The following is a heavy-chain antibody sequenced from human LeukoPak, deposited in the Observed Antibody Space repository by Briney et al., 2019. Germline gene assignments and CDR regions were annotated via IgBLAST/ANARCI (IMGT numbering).Heavy chain of an antibody. CDR3: AKDPVVVVVAAIELAFDI. V-gene: IGHV3-23*01. Sequence: QSGGSLRLSCAASGFTFSSYAMSWVRQAPGKGLEWVSAISGSGGSTYYADSVKGRFTISRDNSKNTLCLQMNSLRAEDTAVYYCAKDPVVVVVAAIELAFDIWGQGTMVTVSS. CDR2: ISGSGGST. D-gene: IGHD2-15*01. J-gene: IGHJ3*02. CDR1: GFTFSSYA.